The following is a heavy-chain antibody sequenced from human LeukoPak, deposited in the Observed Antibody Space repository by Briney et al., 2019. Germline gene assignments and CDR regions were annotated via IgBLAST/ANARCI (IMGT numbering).Heavy chain of an antibody. V-gene: IGHV4-59*11. CDR3: AREVDYYGSGRENWFDP. Sequence: SETLSLTCTVSGGSTNSHFWSWMRQPPGKGLEWIGNIYNRGSTNYNPSLKSRVTISVDKSKNQFSLKLSSVTAADTAVYYCAREVDYYGSGRENWFDPWGQGTLVTVSS. J-gene: IGHJ5*02. D-gene: IGHD3-10*01. CDR2: IYNRGST. CDR1: GGSTNSHF.